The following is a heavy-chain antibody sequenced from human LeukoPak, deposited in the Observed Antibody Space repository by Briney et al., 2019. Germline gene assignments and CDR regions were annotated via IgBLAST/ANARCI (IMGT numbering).Heavy chain of an antibody. J-gene: IGHJ5*02. CDR3: ARDPTITMVRGNNWFDP. CDR2: IIPIFGTA. D-gene: IGHD3-10*01. Sequence: GASVKVSCKAPGGTFSSYAISWVRQAPGQGLEWMGRIIPIFGTANYAQKFQGRVTITADKSTSTAYMELSSLRSEDTAVYYCARDPTITMVRGNNWFDPWGQGTLVTVSS. CDR1: GGTFSSYA. V-gene: IGHV1-69*06.